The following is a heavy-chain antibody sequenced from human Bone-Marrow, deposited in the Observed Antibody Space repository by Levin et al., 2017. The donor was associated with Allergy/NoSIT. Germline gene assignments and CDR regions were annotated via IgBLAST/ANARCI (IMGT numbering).Heavy chain of an antibody. D-gene: IGHD6-19*01. V-gene: IGHV3-23*01. CDR3: AKDTPLVRSTRWSGNCFDY. J-gene: IGHJ4*02. CDR2: VTGSGSST. CDR1: GFTFSSYA. Sequence: LSLTCAASGFTFSSYAMSWVRQAPGKGLEWVATVTGSGSSTYYADSVKGRFTISRDNSKNTVYLQVNSLTAGDTATYYCAKDTPLVRSTRWSGNCFDYWGQGTLVAVSS.